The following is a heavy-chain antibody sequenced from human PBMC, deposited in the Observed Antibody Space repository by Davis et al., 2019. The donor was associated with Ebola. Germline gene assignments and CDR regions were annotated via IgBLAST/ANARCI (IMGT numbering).Heavy chain of an antibody. J-gene: IGHJ6*02. D-gene: IGHD1-26*01. CDR2: MNPNSGNT. CDR1: GYTFTGYY. CDR3: ASFRVVGATGPGDYYYGMDV. Sequence: ASVKVSCKASGYTFTGYYMHWVRQAPGQGLEWMGWMNPNSGNTAYAQKFQGRVTMTRNTSISTAYMELSSLRSEDTALYYCASFRVVGATGPGDYYYGMDVWGQGTTVTVSS. V-gene: IGHV1-8*02.